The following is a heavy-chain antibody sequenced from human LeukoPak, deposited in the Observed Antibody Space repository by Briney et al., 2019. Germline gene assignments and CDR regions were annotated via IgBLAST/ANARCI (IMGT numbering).Heavy chain of an antibody. CDR3: ATPIDDSSGYYYDSAFDI. J-gene: IGHJ3*02. CDR2: FDPEDGET. D-gene: IGHD3-22*01. Sequence: PQASVKVSCKVSGYTLTELSMHWVRQAPGKGLEWMGGFDPEDGETIYAQKFQGRVTMTEDTSTDTAYMELSSLRSEDTAVYYCATPIDDSSGYYYDSAFDIWGQGTMVTVSS. CDR1: GYTLTELS. V-gene: IGHV1-24*01.